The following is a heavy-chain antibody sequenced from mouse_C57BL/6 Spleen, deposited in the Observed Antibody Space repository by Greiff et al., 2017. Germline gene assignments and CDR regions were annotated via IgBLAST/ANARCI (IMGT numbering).Heavy chain of an antibody. CDR1: GYSITSGYY. CDR3: ARPPTVVARYWYCDV. Sequence: EVQLVESGPGLVKPSQSLSLTCSVTGYSITSGYYWNWIRQFPGNKLEWMGYIRSDGSNNYNPSLKNRISITRDTSKNQFFLKLNSVTTEDTATYYGARPPTVVARYWYCDVWGTGTTVTVSS. J-gene: IGHJ1*03. V-gene: IGHV3-6*01. CDR2: IRSDGSN. D-gene: IGHD1-1*01.